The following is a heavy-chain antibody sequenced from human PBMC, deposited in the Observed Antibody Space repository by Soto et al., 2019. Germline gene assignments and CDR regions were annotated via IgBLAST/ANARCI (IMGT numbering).Heavy chain of an antibody. CDR2: ISGSGGST. V-gene: IGHV3-23*01. CDR1: GFTFSSYA. CDR3: AKETIRFLEWFIHTTDGMDV. Sequence: GGSLRLSCAASGFTFSSYAMSWVRQAPGKGLEWVSAISGSGGSTYYADSVKGRFTISRDNSKNTLYLQMNSLRAEDTAVYYCAKETIRFLEWFIHTTDGMDVWGQGTTVTVSS. D-gene: IGHD3-3*01. J-gene: IGHJ6*02.